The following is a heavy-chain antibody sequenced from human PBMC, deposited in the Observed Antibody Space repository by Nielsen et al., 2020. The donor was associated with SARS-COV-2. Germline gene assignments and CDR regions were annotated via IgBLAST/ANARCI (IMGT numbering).Heavy chain of an antibody. CDR2: ISYDGSNK. V-gene: IGHV3-30*09. D-gene: IGHD4-23*01. CDR3: ARVQTTVVFYYGLDV. CDR1: GFTFSSYA. J-gene: IGHJ6*02. Sequence: RGSLRLSCAASGFTFSSYAMHWVRQAPGKGLEWVAVISYDGSNKYYADSVKGRFAISRDNSKNTLHLQMNSLRIEDTAVYYCARVQTTVVFYYGLDVWGQGTTVTVSS.